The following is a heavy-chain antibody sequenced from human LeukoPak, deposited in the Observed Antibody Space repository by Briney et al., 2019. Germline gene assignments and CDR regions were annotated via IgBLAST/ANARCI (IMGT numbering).Heavy chain of an antibody. J-gene: IGHJ3*02. CDR1: GYTFTYRY. V-gene: IGHV1-45*02. D-gene: IGHD4-17*01. CDR2: ITPFNGNT. CDR3: ASSVVYGDSGSGAFDI. Sequence: SVKVSCKASGYTFTYRYLHWVRQAPGQALEWMGWITPFNGNTNYAQKFQDRVTITRDRSMSTAYMELSSLRSEDTAMYYCASSVVYGDSGSGAFDIWGQGTMVTVSS.